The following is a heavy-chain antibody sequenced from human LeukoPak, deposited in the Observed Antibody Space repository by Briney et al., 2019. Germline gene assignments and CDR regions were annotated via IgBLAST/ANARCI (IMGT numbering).Heavy chain of an antibody. CDR3: ARVQSRLSWFDP. V-gene: IGHV3-30*03. Sequence: GGSLRLSCAASGFTFSKHGMNWVRQAPGKGLEWVAVISYDGSNKYYADSVKGRFTISRDNSKNTLYLQMNSLRAEDTAVYYCARVQSRLSWFDPWGQGTLVTVSS. CDR1: GFTFSKHG. CDR2: ISYDGSNK. J-gene: IGHJ5*02.